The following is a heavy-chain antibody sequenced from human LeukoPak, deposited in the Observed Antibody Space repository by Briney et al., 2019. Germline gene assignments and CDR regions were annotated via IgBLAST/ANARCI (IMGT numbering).Heavy chain of an antibody. CDR3: ARDHRVAAGGNYGMDV. V-gene: IGHV4-59*01. D-gene: IGHD6-13*01. Sequence: PSETLSLTCTVSGGSISSYYWSWIRQPPGKGLEWIGYIYYSGSTNYNPSLKSRVTISVDTSKNQFSLRLSSVTAADTAVYYCARDHRVAAGGNYGMDVWGQGTTVTVSS. CDR1: GGSISSYY. J-gene: IGHJ6*02. CDR2: IYYSGST.